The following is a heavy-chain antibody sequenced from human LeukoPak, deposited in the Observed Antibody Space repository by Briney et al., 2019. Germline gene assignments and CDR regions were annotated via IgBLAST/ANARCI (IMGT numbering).Heavy chain of an antibody. V-gene: IGHV3-30*02. CDR3: AKGKPDGFPRYYFDY. J-gene: IGHJ4*02. CDR1: GFTFSSYG. D-gene: IGHD3-10*01. Sequence: GGSLRLSCAASGFTFSSYGMHWVRQAPGEGLEWVAFIRYDGSNKYYADSVKGRFTISRDNSKNTLYLQMNSLRAEDTAVYYCAKGKPDGFPRYYFDYWGQGTLVTVSS. CDR2: IRYDGSNK.